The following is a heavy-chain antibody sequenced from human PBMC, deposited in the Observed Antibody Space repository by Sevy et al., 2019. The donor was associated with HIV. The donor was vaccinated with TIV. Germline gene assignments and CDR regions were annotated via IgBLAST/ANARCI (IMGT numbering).Heavy chain of an antibody. J-gene: IGHJ5*02. Sequence: SETLSLTCAVYDGSLGDHYWSWIRQPPGKGLEWIGEISRSGSTSYNPSLASRLTLSLDTSKNQYSLKLNSVTAADTAMYFCARSIVIPVTGHLGLYFRLYSNWFDPWGQGTWVTVSS. V-gene: IGHV4-34*01. CDR1: DGSLGDHY. D-gene: IGHD2-2*01. CDR3: ARSIVIPVTGHLGLYFRLYSNWFDP. CDR2: ISRSGST.